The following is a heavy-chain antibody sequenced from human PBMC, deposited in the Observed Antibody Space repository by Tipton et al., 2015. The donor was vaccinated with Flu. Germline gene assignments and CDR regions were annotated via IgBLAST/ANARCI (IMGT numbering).Heavy chain of an antibody. CDR1: NYYISSGYY. Sequence: TLSLTCAVSNYYISSGYYWAWIRQSPGKGLEWIGSTHHSGTTYYNPSLKGRVSISVDTSKNQFSLKVRSVTAADTAVYYCARLSYYDVDLKNFYFDYWGQGALVTVSS. CDR2: THHSGTT. J-gene: IGHJ4*02. CDR3: ARLSYYDVDLKNFYFDY. V-gene: IGHV4-38-2*01. D-gene: IGHD3-10*02.